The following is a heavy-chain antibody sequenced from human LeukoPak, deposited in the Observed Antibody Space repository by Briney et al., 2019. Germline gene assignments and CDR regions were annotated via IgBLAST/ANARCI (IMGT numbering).Heavy chain of an antibody. V-gene: IGHV3-30*01. J-gene: IGHJ4*02. CDR1: GFTFSNYA. CDR3: ARAGYCTTTTCYYRGIDF. D-gene: IGHD2-2*01. CDR2: ISYDGTDK. Sequence: GRSLRLSCAASGFTFSNYAVHWVRQAPGKGVEWVAVISYDGTDKYYADSVKGRFTISRDTSNNTLYLQMNSLRAEDTAVYYCARAGYCTTTTCYYRGIDFWGQGTLVTVSS.